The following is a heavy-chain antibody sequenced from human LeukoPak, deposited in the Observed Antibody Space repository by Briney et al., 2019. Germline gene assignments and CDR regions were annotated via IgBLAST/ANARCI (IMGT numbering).Heavy chain of an antibody. D-gene: IGHD3-22*01. CDR3: AKDLRPVVIALVVSSDAFDI. CDR1: GFTVSSNY. J-gene: IGHJ3*02. V-gene: IGHV3-66*01. Sequence: GGSLRLSCAASGFTVSSNYMSWVRQAPGKGLEWISVIYRGGSTYYADSVKGRLTISRDNSKNTLYLQMNSLRAEDTAVYYCAKDLRPVVIALVVSSDAFDIWGQGTMVTVSS. CDR2: IYRGGST.